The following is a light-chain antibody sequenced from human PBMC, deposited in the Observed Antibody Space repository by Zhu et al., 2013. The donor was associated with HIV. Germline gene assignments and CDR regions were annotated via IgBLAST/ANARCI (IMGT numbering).Light chain of an antibody. CDR2: DND. J-gene: IGLJ3*02. CDR3: SSYAGSNNLV. Sequence: QSVLTQPPSVSAAPGQKVTISCSGSNSNIGNYYVSWYQQVPGTAPRLLIYDNDKGPSGIPDRFSASKSGTSATLAITGLQTGDEADYYCSSYAGSNNLVFGGGTKLTVL. V-gene: IGLV1-51*01. CDR1: NSNIGNYY.